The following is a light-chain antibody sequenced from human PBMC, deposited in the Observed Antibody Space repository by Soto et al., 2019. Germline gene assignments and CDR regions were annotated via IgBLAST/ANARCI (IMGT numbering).Light chain of an antibody. Sequence: QSALTQPASVSGSPGQSITISCTGTSSDVGGYNYVSWYQQNAGKAPKLTIYDVSNRPSGVSNRFSGSKSGNTASLTISGLQAEDEADYYCSSYTSGTTRYVFGNGTKVTVL. J-gene: IGLJ1*01. CDR2: DVS. V-gene: IGLV2-14*01. CDR3: SSYTSGTTRYV. CDR1: SSDVGGYNY.